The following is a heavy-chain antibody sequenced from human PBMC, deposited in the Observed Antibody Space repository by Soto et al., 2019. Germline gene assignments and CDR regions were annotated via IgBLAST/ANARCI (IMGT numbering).Heavy chain of an antibody. J-gene: IGHJ4*02. V-gene: IGHV3-74*01. Sequence: PGGSLRLSCAASGFTFSSYWMHWVRQAPGKGLVWVSRINSDGGSTSYADSVKGRFTISRDNAKNTLYLQMNSLRAEDTAVYYCARAPGRSGYSYGYDYWGQGTLVTVSS. CDR2: INSDGGST. CDR3: ARAPGRSGYSYGYDY. CDR1: GFTFSSYW. D-gene: IGHD5-18*01.